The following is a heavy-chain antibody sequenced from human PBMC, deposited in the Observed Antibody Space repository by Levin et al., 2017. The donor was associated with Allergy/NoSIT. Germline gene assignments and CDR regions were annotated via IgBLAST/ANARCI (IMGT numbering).Heavy chain of an antibody. CDR1: GGSISSYY. CDR2: IYYSGST. CDR3: ARGWKVANYDILTGYYAENYYYYMDV. Sequence: GSLRLSCTVSGGSISSYYWSWIRQPPGKGLEWIGYIYYSGSTNYNPSLKSRVTISVDTSKNQFSLKLSSVTAADTAVYYCARGWKVANYDILTGYYAENYYYYMDVWGKGTTVTVSS. D-gene: IGHD3-9*01. V-gene: IGHV4-59*01. J-gene: IGHJ6*03.